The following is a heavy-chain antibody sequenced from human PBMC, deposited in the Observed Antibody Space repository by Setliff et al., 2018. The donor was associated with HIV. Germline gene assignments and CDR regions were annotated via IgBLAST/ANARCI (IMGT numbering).Heavy chain of an antibody. Sequence: PSETLSLTCTVSGGSISSSSYYWGWIRQAPGKGLEWIGSIYSRGSTYYNPSLKSRVTISVDTSKNQFSLKQSSVTAADTAVYYCARRGDGYNYYWYFDIWGRGTLVTVSS. D-gene: IGHD5-12*01. CDR3: ARRGDGYNYYWYFDI. CDR2: IYSRGST. V-gene: IGHV4-39*07. CDR1: GGSISSSSYY. J-gene: IGHJ2*01.